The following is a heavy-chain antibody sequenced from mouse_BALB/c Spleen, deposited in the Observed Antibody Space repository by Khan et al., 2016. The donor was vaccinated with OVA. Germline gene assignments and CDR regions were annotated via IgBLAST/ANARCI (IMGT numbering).Heavy chain of an antibody. D-gene: IGHD2-10*01. CDR2: IWGDGST. V-gene: IGHV2-6-7*01. CDR1: GFSLTGYG. CDR3: ARAYYANYKEAMDY. J-gene: IGHJ4*01. Sequence: QMQLEESGPGLVAPSQSLSITCTVSGFSLTGYGVNWVRQPPGKGLEWLGMIWGDGSTDYNSGIKSRLSITKDNSKSQVFLIMNSLQTDDTARYDCARAYYANYKEAMDYWGQGNSVTVSS.